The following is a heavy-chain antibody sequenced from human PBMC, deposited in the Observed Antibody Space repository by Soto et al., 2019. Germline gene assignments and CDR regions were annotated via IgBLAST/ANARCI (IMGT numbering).Heavy chain of an antibody. CDR1: GFTFSSYG. V-gene: IGHV3-30*18. D-gene: IGHD1-26*01. J-gene: IGHJ6*02. Sequence: QVQLVESGGGVVQPGRSLRLSCAASGFTFSSYGMHWVRQAPGKGLEWVAVISYDGSNKYYADSVKGRFTISRDNSKNTLYLQMNSLRAEDTAVYYCAKGRELRHYYYGMDVWGQGTTVTASS. CDR3: AKGRELRHYYYGMDV. CDR2: ISYDGSNK.